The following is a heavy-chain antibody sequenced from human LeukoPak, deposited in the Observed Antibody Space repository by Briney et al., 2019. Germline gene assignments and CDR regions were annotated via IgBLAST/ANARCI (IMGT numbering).Heavy chain of an antibody. CDR1: VYTFTSYD. V-gene: IGHV1-8*01. CDR2: MNPNSGNT. D-gene: IGHD3-10*01. Sequence: ASVKVSCKASVYTFTSYDINWVRQATGQGREWMGWMNPNSGNTGYAQNFQGRVTMTRNTSISTAYMELSSLRSEDTAVYYCARGSSPNYGSGTFDYWGQGTLVTVSS. J-gene: IGHJ4*02. CDR3: ARGSSPNYGSGTFDY.